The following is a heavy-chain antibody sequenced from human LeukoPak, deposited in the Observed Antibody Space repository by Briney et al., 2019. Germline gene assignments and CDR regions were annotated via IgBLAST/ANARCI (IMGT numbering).Heavy chain of an antibody. V-gene: IGHV1-69*13. J-gene: IGHJ6*03. Sequence: SVKVSCKASGGTFSSYAISWVRQAPGQGLEWMGGIIPIFGTANYAQKFQGRVTITADESTSTAYVELSSLRSEDTAVYYCSRAARKTIAGAGTFHYYYYMDVWGKGTTVTVSS. CDR1: GGTFSSYA. CDR2: IIPIFGTA. D-gene: IGHD6-19*01. CDR3: SRAARKTIAGAGTFHYYYYMDV.